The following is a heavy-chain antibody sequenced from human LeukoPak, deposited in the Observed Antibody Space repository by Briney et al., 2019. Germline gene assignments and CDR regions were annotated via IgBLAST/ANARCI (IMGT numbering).Heavy chain of an antibody. Sequence: SETLSLTCTVSGGSISSSSYYWGWIRQPPGKGLEWIGYIYYSGSTNYNPSLKSRVTISVDTSKNQFSLKLSSVTAADTAVYYCARDRGSSSWYAGEAFDIWGQGTMVTVSS. D-gene: IGHD6-13*01. CDR3: ARDRGSSSWYAGEAFDI. CDR2: IYYSGST. J-gene: IGHJ3*02. CDR1: GGSISSSSYY. V-gene: IGHV4-61*01.